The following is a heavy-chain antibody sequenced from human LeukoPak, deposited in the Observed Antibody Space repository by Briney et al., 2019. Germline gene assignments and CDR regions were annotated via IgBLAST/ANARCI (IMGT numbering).Heavy chain of an antibody. D-gene: IGHD1-26*01. CDR2: IYYSGST. J-gene: IGHJ4*02. V-gene: IGHV4-59*01. CDR3: ARVVPEGWSGSYRVVDY. CDR1: GGSISSYY. Sequence: SETLSLTCTVSGGSISSYYWSWIRQPPGKGLEWIGYIYYSGSTNYNPSLKSRVTISVATSKNQFSLKLSSVTAADTAVYYCARVVPEGWSGSYRVVDYWGQGTLVTVSS.